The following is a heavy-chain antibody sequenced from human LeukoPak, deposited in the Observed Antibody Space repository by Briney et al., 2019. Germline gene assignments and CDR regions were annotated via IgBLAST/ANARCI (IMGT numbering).Heavy chain of an antibody. CDR3: ARGRWALWYFDL. Sequence: PGGSLRLSCAASGFTFSSCSMNWVGQAPWKWLPWVSSISSSSSYIYYADSVKGRFTISRDNAKNSLYLQMNSLRAEDTAVYYCARGRWALWYFDLWGRGTLVTVSS. CDR1: GFTFSSCS. D-gene: IGHD4-23*01. CDR2: ISSSSSYI. J-gene: IGHJ2*01. V-gene: IGHV3-21*01.